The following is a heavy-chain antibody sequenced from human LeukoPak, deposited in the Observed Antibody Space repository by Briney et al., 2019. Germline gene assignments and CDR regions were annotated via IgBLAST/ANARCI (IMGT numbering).Heavy chain of an antibody. CDR2: IYYSGST. Sequence: SETLSLTCTVSGGSISSSSYYWGWIRQPPGKGLEWIGSIYYSGSTYYNPSLKSRVTISVDTSKNQFSLKLSSVTAADTAVYYCARHNYDFWSGYYTGSRFDPWGQGTLVTVSS. V-gene: IGHV4-39*01. CDR1: GGSISSSSYY. D-gene: IGHD3-3*01. CDR3: ARHNYDFWSGYYTGSRFDP. J-gene: IGHJ5*02.